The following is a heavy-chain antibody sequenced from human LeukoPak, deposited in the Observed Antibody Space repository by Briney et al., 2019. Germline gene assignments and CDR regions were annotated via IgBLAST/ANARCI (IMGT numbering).Heavy chain of an antibody. J-gene: IGHJ5*02. D-gene: IGHD3-9*01. Sequence: ASVKVSCKASGYTFTGYYMHWVRQAPGQGLEWMGWINPNSGGTNYAQKFQGRVTMTRDTSISTAYMELSRLRFDDTAVYYCARDPSLYDILTGYNNWFDPWGQGTLVTVSS. CDR3: ARDPSLYDILTGYNNWFDP. CDR1: GYTFTGYY. CDR2: INPNSGGT. V-gene: IGHV1-2*02.